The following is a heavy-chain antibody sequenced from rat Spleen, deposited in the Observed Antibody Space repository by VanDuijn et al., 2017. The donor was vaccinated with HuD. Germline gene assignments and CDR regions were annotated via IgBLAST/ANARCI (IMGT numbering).Heavy chain of an antibody. J-gene: IGHJ2*01. CDR2: IRYDGSST. V-gene: IGHV5-29*01. Sequence: EVQLVESGGGLVQPGGSMKLSCAASGFNFNDYWMGWVRQALTKGLEWVATIRYDGSSTYYRDSVKGRFTISRDNAKSTLYLQMNSLRSEDTATYYCARQNWPYYFDYWGQGVMVTVSS. D-gene: IGHD5-1*01. CDR3: ARQNWPYYFDY. CDR1: GFNFNDYW.